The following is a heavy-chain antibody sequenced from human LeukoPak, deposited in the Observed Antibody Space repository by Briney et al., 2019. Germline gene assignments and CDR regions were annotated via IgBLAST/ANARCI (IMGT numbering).Heavy chain of an antibody. J-gene: IGHJ5*02. CDR1: GVSVSSYY. V-gene: IGHV4-59*08. Sequence: SETLSLTCTVSGVSVSSYYWNWVRQPPGMGLERIGYIYNNGSSSYNPSLKSRVTISVDTSKRQFSLNLSSVTAADTAVYFCEVAGSWGQGTLVTVSS. D-gene: IGHD6-19*01. CDR3: EVAGS. CDR2: IYNNGSS.